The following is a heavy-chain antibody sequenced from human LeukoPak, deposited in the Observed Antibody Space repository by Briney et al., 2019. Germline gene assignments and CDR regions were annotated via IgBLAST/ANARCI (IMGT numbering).Heavy chain of an antibody. CDR2: IFYSGST. CDR1: DASISSYY. Sequence: PSETLSLTCTVSDASISSYYWSCIRQPPGKGLEWIGHIFYSGSTLYNPSLQSRVTISVDTSKNQFSLKLTSVTVADTAGYYCASGPYPAAGTDHQFDYWGQGTLVTVSS. CDR3: ASGPYPAAGTDHQFDY. D-gene: IGHD6-13*01. J-gene: IGHJ4*02. V-gene: IGHV4-59*01.